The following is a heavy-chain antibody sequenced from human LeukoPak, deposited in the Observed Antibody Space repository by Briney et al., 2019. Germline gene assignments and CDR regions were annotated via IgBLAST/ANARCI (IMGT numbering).Heavy chain of an antibody. CDR2: ISRSSSLI. Sequence: GGSLRLSCAASGFTFSYYSMNWVRQAPGRGLEWVSCISRSSSLIFYSDSVRGRFTISRDNAKNLLYLHMNSLRVEDTAVYYCAKVDRGDYSSSPVPYYNYYMNVWGKGTTVTVSS. D-gene: IGHD6-13*01. J-gene: IGHJ6*03. CDR3: AKVDRGDYSSSPVPYYNYYMNV. CDR1: GFTFSYYS. V-gene: IGHV3-21*01.